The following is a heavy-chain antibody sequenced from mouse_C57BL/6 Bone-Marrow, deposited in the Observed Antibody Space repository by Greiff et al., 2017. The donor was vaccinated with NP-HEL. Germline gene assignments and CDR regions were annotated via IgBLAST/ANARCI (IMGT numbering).Heavy chain of an antibody. CDR1: GFTFSSYA. V-gene: IGHV5-4*01. D-gene: IGHD1-1*01. CDR3: ARDRITTNEYDLDY. Sequence: EVKLVESGGGLVKPGGSLKLSCAASGFTFSSYAMSWVRQTPEKRLEWVATISDGGSYTYYPDNVKGRFTISRDNAKNNLYLQMSHLKSEDTAMYYCARDRITTNEYDLDYWGQGTTLTVSS. CDR2: ISDGGSYT. J-gene: IGHJ2*01.